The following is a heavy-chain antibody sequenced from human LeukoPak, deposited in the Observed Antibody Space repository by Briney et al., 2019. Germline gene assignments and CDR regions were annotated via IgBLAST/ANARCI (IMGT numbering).Heavy chain of an antibody. V-gene: IGHV3-21*01. CDR1: GFTFSSYS. J-gene: IGHJ6*02. CDR2: ISSSSSYI. CDR3: ARDRTIFGVYYGMDV. Sequence: GGSLRLSCAASGFTFSSYSMNWVRQAPGKGLEWVSSISSSSSYIYYAESVKGRFTISRDNAKTSLYLQMNSLRAEDTAVYYCARDRTIFGVYYGMDVWGQGTTVTVSS. D-gene: IGHD3-3*01.